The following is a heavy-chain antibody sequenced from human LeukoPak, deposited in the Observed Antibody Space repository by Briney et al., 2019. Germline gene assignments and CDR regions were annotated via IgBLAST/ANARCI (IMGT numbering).Heavy chain of an antibody. D-gene: IGHD2/OR15-2a*01. V-gene: IGHV3-48*03. J-gene: IGHJ4*02. CDR2: ISSSGSTI. Sequence: GGSLRLSCAASGFTFSSYEMNWVRQAPGKGLEWVSYISSSGSTIYYADSVKGRFTISRDNAKNSLYLQMNSLRAEDTAVYYCARDAQDYFDSTTSFDYWGQGTLLIVSS. CDR3: ARDAQDYFDSTTSFDY. CDR1: GFTFSSYE.